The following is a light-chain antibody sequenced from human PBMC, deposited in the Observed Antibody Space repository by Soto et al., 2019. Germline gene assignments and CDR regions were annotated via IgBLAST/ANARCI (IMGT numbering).Light chain of an antibody. J-gene: IGKJ2*01. CDR1: QSISNR. CDR2: DAS. Sequence: DIQMTQPPSTLSASVGDRVTITCRASQSISNRLAWYQQKPGKAPRLLIYDASSLLSGVPSRFSGSGSGTDFTLTIASLQPEDFSTYYCQQSDSTPYTFGQGTKVDI. V-gene: IGKV1-39*01. CDR3: QQSDSTPYT.